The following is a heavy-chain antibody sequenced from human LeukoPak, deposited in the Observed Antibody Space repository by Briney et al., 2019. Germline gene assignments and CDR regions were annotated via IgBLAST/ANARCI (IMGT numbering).Heavy chain of an antibody. J-gene: IGHJ4*02. CDR3: ARSSWVRGVTIGGSFDY. D-gene: IGHD3-10*01. CDR1: GYTFTSYW. Sequence: VASVKVSCKASGYTFTSYWIGWVRQMPGKGLEWMGIIYPGDSDTRYSPSFQGQVTISADKSISTAYLQWSSLKASDTAMYYCARSSWVRGVTIGGSFDYWGQGTLVTVSS. CDR2: IYPGDSDT. V-gene: IGHV5-51*01.